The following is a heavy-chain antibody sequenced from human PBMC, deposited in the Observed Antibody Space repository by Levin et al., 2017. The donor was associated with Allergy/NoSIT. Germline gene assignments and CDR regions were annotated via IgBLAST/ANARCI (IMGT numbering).Heavy chain of an antibody. J-gene: IGHJ6*02. V-gene: IGHV4-61*01. CDR1: GGSVSSGTYY. CDR3: ARNRIIVSGGNDYYYGMDG. CDR2: INYRGVT. D-gene: IGHD5/OR15-5a*01. Sequence: SETLSLTCSVYGGSVSSGTYYWSWIRRPPGKGLEWIVYINYRGVTKYNPSLKSRVTISVDTSKNEFSLKVTSVTAADTAVYYCARNRIIVSGGNDYYYGMDGWGQGTTVTVSS.